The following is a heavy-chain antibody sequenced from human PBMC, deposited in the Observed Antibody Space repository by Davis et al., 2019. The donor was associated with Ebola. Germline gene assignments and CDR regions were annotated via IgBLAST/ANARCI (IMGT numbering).Heavy chain of an antibody. CDR2: ISSSGSTI. D-gene: IGHD4-17*01. CDR1: GFTFSSYT. Sequence: PGGSLRLSCAASGFTFSSYTMNWVRQAPGKGLEWVSSISSSGSTINYADSVKGRFTVSKDNAKNSLYLQMNSLRDEDTAVFYCARGRTVTNYVDYWGPGILVTVSS. CDR3: ARGRTVTNYVDY. J-gene: IGHJ4*02. V-gene: IGHV3-48*02.